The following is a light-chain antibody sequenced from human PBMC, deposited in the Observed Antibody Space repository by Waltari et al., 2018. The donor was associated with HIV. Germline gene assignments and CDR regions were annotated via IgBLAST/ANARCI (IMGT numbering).Light chain of an antibody. CDR1: NGISES. J-gene: IGKJ1*01. Sequence: DIQMNQSPSSLSASVGDRVTITCRASNGISESLAWYQQKPGKAPRLLLYAASRLESGVPSRFSGSGSGTDYTLTISPLLPEDFATYHCQQYYNSLPKPLGQGTKVEL. CDR3: QQYYNSLPKP. CDR2: AAS. V-gene: IGKV1-NL1*01.